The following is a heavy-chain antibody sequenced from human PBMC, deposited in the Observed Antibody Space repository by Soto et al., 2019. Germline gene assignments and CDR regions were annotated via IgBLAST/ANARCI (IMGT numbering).Heavy chain of an antibody. J-gene: IGHJ3*02. Sequence: XETLSLSCAVDDGYFSTYYWNWVRQSPGKGLEWIGKINYSGSNNYNPSLKSRVTISIDMSKNQVSLKLTSVTAADTAVYFCARGGRSDWQVAFDIWGQGTTVTVSS. CDR1: DGYFSTYY. D-gene: IGHD2-21*02. V-gene: IGHV4-34*01. CDR2: INYSGSN. CDR3: ARGGRSDWQVAFDI.